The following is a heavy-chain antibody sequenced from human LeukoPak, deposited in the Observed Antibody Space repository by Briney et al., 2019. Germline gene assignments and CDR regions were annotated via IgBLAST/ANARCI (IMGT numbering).Heavy chain of an antibody. V-gene: IGHV4-59*01. CDR3: ARTGRYSYGPYYYYGMDV. J-gene: IGHJ6*02. Sequence: SETLSLTCTVSGGSISSYYWSRIRQPPGKGLEWIGYIYYSGSTNYNPSLKSRVTISVDTSKNQFSLKLSSVTAADTAVYYCARTGRYSYGPYYYYGMDVWGQGTTVTVSS. CDR1: GGSISSYY. CDR2: IYYSGST. D-gene: IGHD5-18*01.